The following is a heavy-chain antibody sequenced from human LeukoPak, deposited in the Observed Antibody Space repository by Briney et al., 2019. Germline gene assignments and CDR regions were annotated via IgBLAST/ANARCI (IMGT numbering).Heavy chain of an antibody. V-gene: IGHV1-2*02. D-gene: IGHD2-8*01. CDR1: GYTFSSDG. CDR2: INPNSGGT. CDR3: ARSAEKCNNGVCFTDYYMDI. J-gene: IGHJ6*03. Sequence: ASVKVSCKASGYTFSSDGISWVRQAPGQGLEWMGWINPNSGGTNVGQKFQGRVTMTRDTSTNAVYMELSSLSSGDTAVYYCARSAEKCNNGVCFTDYYMDIWGKGTTVTVSS.